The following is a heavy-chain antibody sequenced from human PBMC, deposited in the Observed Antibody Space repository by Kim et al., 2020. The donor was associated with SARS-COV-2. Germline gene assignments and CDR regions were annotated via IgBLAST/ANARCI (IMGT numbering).Heavy chain of an antibody. V-gene: IGHV4-34*01. D-gene: IGHD6-19*01. Sequence: PSLKSRVTISVDPSKNQFSLKLSSVTAADTAVSYCARGLAGSSGWYPFDYWGQGTLVTVSS. J-gene: IGHJ4*02. CDR3: ARGLAGSSGWYPFDY.